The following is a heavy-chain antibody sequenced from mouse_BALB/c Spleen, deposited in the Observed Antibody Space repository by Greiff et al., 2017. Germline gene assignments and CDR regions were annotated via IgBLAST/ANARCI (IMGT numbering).Heavy chain of an antibody. Sequence: VQLHQSGAELARPGASVKLSCKASGYTFTDYYINWVKQRTGQGLEWIGEIYPGSGNTYYNEKFKGKATLTADKSSSTAYMQLSSLTSEDSAVYFCARANYDYDGAMDYWGQGTSVTVSS. D-gene: IGHD2-4*01. CDR1: GYTFTDYY. J-gene: IGHJ4*01. CDR3: ARANYDYDGAMDY. V-gene: IGHV1-77*01. CDR2: IYPGSGNT.